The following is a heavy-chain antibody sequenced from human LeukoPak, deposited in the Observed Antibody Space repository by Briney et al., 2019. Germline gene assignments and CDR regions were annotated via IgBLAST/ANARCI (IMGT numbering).Heavy chain of an antibody. V-gene: IGHV1-69*06. Sequence: SVTVSFKASGYTFTIYVINWVRQAPGQGREWMGGIIPIFGTANYAQKFQGRVTITADKSTSTAYMELSSLRSEDTAVYYCAMGVGAPEDPAVAADFDYWGQGTLVTVSS. J-gene: IGHJ4*02. CDR1: GYTFTIYV. CDR3: AMGVGAPEDPAVAADFDY. CDR2: IIPIFGTA. D-gene: IGHD6-19*01.